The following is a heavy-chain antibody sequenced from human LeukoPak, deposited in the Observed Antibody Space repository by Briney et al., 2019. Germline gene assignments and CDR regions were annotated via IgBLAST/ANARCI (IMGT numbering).Heavy chain of an antibody. D-gene: IGHD3-10*02. J-gene: IGHJ6*04. V-gene: IGHV3-48*04. CDR1: GFAFSSYG. Sequence: GGSLRLSCAASGFAFSSYGMNWVRQAPGKGLEWVSYISSSGSTIYYADSVKGRFTISRDNAKNSLYLQMNSLRAEDTAVYYCAELGITMIGGVWGKGTTVTISS. CDR2: ISSSGSTI. CDR3: AELGITMIGGV.